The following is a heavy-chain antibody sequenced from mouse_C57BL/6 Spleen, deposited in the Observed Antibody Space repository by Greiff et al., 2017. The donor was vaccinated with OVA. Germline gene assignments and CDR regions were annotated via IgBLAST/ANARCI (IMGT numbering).Heavy chain of an antibody. D-gene: IGHD1-1*01. CDR3: AREGTTVVARYYAMDY. V-gene: IGHV3-6*01. CDR1: GYSITSGYY. J-gene: IGHJ4*01. Sequence: VQLQQSGPGLVKPSQSLSLTCSVTGYSITSGYYWNWIRQFPGNKLEWMGYISYDGSNNYNPPLKNRISITRDTSKNQFFLKLNSVTTEDTATYYCAREGTTVVARYYAMDYWGQGTSVTVSS. CDR2: ISYDGSN.